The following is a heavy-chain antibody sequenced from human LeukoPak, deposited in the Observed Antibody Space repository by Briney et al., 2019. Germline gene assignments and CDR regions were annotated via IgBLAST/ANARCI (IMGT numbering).Heavy chain of an antibody. CDR3: AKDRMRYCGGDCPIDY. V-gene: IGHV3-30*02. D-gene: IGHD2-21*01. CDR2: IRYDGSNK. J-gene: IGHJ4*02. CDR1: GFTFSSYG. Sequence: GGSLRLSCAASGFTFSSYGMHWVRQAPGKGLEWVAFIRYDGSNKYYADSVKGRFTISRDNSKNTLYLQMNSLRAEDTAVYYCAKDRMRYCGGDCPIDYWGQGTLVTVSS.